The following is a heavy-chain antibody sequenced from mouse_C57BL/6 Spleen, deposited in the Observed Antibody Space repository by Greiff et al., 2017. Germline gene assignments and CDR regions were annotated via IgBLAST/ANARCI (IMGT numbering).Heavy chain of an antibody. CDR1: GFNIKDDY. V-gene: IGHV14-4*01. CDR2: IDPENGDT. CDR3: TTPYYYGSFDY. J-gene: IGHJ2*01. Sequence: EVQRVESGAELVRPGASVKLSCTASGFNIKDDYMHWVKPRPEKGLEWIGWIDPENGDTEDASKFQGKATRTADTSSNTAYLQLSSLTSEDTAVYYCTTPYYYGSFDYWGQGTTLTVSS. D-gene: IGHD1-1*01.